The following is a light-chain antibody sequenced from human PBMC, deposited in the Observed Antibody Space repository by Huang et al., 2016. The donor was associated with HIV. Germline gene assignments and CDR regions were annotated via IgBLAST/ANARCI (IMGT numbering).Light chain of an antibody. J-gene: IGKJ4*01. Sequence: EIVMTQSPATLSVSTGQRVTLSCRANRSVSTNLAWYQQRHGQAPRILIDGSSTRAPGIPARFSGSGSGTDFSLTISSLQSEDFALYYCHQYNNWLLSFGGGTRV. V-gene: IGKV3-15*01. CDR3: HQYNNWLLS. CDR2: GSS. CDR1: RSVSTN.